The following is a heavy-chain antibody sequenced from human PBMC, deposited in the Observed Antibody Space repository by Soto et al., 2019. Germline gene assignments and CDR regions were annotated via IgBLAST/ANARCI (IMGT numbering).Heavy chain of an antibody. Sequence: QVQLVESGGGVVQPGRSLRLSCAASGFTFSSYGMHWVRQAPGKGLEWVAVIWYDGSNKYYADSVKGRFTISRDNSKNTLYLQMNSLRAEDTAVYYCARDTGYDSSGYNDYWGQGTLVTVSS. CDR1: GFTFSSYG. J-gene: IGHJ4*02. CDR3: ARDTGYDSSGYNDY. CDR2: IWYDGSNK. V-gene: IGHV3-33*01. D-gene: IGHD3-22*01.